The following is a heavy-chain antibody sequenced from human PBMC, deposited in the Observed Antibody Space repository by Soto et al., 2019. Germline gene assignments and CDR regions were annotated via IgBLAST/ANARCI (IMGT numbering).Heavy chain of an antibody. V-gene: IGHV3-23*01. Sequence: EVQLLESGGGLVQPGGSLRLSCAASGFTFSSYAMTWVRQAPGKGLEWVSTISGSGGSTYYADSVKGRFTISRDNAKNSLYLQMNSLRAEDTAVYYCARSPSMTTVSLDYWGQGTLVTVSS. D-gene: IGHD4-17*01. CDR1: GFTFSSYA. CDR2: ISGSGGST. J-gene: IGHJ4*02. CDR3: ARSPSMTTVSLDY.